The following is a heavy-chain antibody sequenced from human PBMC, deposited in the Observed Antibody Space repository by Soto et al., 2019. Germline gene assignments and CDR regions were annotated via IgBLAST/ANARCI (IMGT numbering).Heavy chain of an antibody. CDR1: GGSISSSSYY. V-gene: IGHV4-39*01. D-gene: IGHD3-22*01. J-gene: IGHJ6*02. Sequence: QLQLQESGPGLVKPSETLSLTCTVSGGSISSSSYYWGWIRQPPGKGLEWIGSIYYSGSTYYNPSLKSRVTISVDTSKNQFSLKLSSVTAADTAVYYCARHRMSYDSSGYYSITNYYYYGMDVWGQGTTVTVSS. CDR2: IYYSGST. CDR3: ARHRMSYDSSGYYSITNYYYYGMDV.